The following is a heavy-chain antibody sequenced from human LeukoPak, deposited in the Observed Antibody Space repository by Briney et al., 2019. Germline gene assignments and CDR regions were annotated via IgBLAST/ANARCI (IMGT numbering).Heavy chain of an antibody. V-gene: IGHV4-61*01. J-gene: IGHJ4*02. CDR2: IYYSGST. D-gene: IGHD3-10*01. CDR1: GGSVSSGSYY. Sequence: PSETLSLTCTVSGGSVSSGSYYWRWIRQPPGKGLEWIGYIYYSGSTNYNPSLKSRVTISVDTSKNQFSLKLSSVTAADTAVYYCARDWRRNYYGSGSYLHFDYWGQGTLVTVSS. CDR3: ARDWRRNYYGSGSYLHFDY.